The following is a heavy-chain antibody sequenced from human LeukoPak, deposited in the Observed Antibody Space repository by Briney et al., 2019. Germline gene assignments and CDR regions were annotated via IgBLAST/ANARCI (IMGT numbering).Heavy chain of an antibody. D-gene: IGHD2-2*01. CDR1: GGSISSYY. CDR3: ARLGTKYQFLDYYYMDV. CDR2: IYYSGST. J-gene: IGHJ6*03. Sequence: ETLSLTCAVSGGSISSYYWSWIRQPPGKGLEWIGYIYYSGSTNYNPSLKSRVTISVDTSKNQFSLKLSSVTAADTAVYYCARLGTKYQFLDYYYMDVWGKGTTVTVSS. V-gene: IGHV4-59*01.